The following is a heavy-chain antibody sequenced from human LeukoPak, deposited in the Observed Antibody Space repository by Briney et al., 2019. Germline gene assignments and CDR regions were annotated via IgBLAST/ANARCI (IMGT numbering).Heavy chain of an antibody. D-gene: IGHD2-21*02. CDR3: AREVTATDYYYYGMDV. CDR1: GGTFSSYA. Sequence: SVKVSCKASGGTFSSYAISWVRQAPGQGLEWMGRIIPILGIANYAQKFQGRVTITADKSTSTAYMELSSLRSEDTAVYYCAREVTATDYYYYGMDVWGQGTTVTVSS. J-gene: IGHJ6*02. CDR2: IIPILGIA. V-gene: IGHV1-69*04.